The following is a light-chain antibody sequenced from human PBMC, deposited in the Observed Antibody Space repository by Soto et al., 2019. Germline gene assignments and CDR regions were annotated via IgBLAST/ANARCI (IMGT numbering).Light chain of an antibody. J-gene: IGKJ4*01. CDR2: LGS. Sequence: DIVMTQSPPSLAVTPGEPAAISCRSSQSLLHSNGYNYVAWYLQKPGQSLQLLICLGSNRASGVPDRFSGSGSGADFTLKISRVEAEEVGVYYCMQALQTLTFGGGTKVEIK. V-gene: IGKV2-28*01. CDR1: QSLLHSNGYNY. CDR3: MQALQTLT.